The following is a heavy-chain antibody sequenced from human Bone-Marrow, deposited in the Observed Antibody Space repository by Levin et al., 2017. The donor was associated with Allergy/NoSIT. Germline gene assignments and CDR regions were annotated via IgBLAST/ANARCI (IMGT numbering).Heavy chain of an antibody. V-gene: IGHV4-34*01. D-gene: IGHD3-10*01. CDR3: ARGKTTMVRGVMGAFDI. J-gene: IGHJ3*02. CDR2: INHSGST. Sequence: SETLSLTCAVYGGSFSGYYWSWIRQPPGKGLEWIGEINHSGSTNYNPSLKSRVTISVDTSKNQFSLKLSSVTAADTAVYYCARGKTTMVRGVMGAFDIWGQGTMVTVSS. CDR1: GGSFSGYY.